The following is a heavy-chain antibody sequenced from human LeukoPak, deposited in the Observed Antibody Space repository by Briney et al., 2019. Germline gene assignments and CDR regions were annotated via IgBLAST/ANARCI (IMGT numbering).Heavy chain of an antibody. J-gene: IGHJ4*02. V-gene: IGHV3-23*01. D-gene: IGHD2-15*01. CDR2: ISGSGGST. Sequence: QPGGSLRLSCAASGFTFSSYAMSWVRQAPGKGLEWVSAISGSGGSTYYADSVKGRFTISRDNSKNTLYLQMNSLRAEDTAVYYCAKAYCSGGSCGVDYWGQGTLVTVSS. CDR1: GFTFSSYA. CDR3: AKAYCSGGSCGVDY.